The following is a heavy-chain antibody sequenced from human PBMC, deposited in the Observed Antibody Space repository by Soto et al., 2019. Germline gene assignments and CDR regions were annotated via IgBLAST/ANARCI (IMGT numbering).Heavy chain of an antibody. D-gene: IGHD6-6*01. V-gene: IGHV3-20*04. Sequence: GGSLRLSCAASGFTFDDYGMSWVRQAPGKGLEWVSGINWNGGSTGYADSVKGRFTISRDNAKNSLYLQMNSLRAEDTALYYCARVERYEYSSYYFDYWGQGTLVTVSS. CDR1: GFTFDDYG. CDR3: ARVERYEYSSYYFDY. CDR2: INWNGGST. J-gene: IGHJ4*02.